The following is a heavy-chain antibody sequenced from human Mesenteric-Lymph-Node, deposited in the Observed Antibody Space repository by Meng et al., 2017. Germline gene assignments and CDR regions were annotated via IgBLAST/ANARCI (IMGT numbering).Heavy chain of an antibody. J-gene: IGHJ6*02. Sequence: GGSLRLSCAASGFTFSSYSMNWVRQAPGKGLEWVSSISSSSSYIYYADSVKGRFTISRDNAKNSLYLQMNSLRAEDTAVYYCARAFYAADYYYYYGMDVWGQGTTVTVSS. V-gene: IGHV3-21*01. D-gene: IGHD6-13*01. CDR3: ARAFYAADYYYYYGMDV. CDR1: GFTFSSYS. CDR2: ISSSSSYI.